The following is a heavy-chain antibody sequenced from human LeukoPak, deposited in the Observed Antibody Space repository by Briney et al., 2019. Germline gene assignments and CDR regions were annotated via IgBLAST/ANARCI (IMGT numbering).Heavy chain of an antibody. V-gene: IGHV4-39*07. Sequence: SETLSLTCTVSGGSISSSSYYWGWIRQPPGKRLGWFGSIYYSGSTYYNPSLKSRVTISVDTSKNQFSLKLNSVTAADTAVYYCARVVDSSGFSPFQHWGQGTLVTVSS. CDR3: ARVVDSSGFSPFQH. CDR2: IYYSGST. D-gene: IGHD3-22*01. J-gene: IGHJ1*01. CDR1: GGSISSSSYY.